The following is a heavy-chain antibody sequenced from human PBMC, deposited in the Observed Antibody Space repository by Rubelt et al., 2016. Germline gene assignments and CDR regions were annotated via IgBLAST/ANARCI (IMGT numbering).Heavy chain of an antibody. CDR1: GYTFTSYA. Sequence: QVQLVQSGSELKKPGASVKVSCKASGYTFTSYAMNWVRQAPGQGLEWTGWINPNSGGTNYAQKFQGRVTMTRDTAISTAYMELSRLRSDDTAVYYCAREGDYYYGMDVWGQGTTVTVSS. CDR3: AREGDYYYGMDV. D-gene: IGHD3-16*01. CDR2: INPNSGGT. V-gene: IGHV1-2*02. J-gene: IGHJ6*02.